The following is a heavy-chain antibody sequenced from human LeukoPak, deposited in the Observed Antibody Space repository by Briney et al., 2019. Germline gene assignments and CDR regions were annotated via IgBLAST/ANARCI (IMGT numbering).Heavy chain of an antibody. CDR2: IYTSGST. J-gene: IGHJ4*02. CDR1: GGSISSYY. CDR3: ARDGSYYDSSGYYYHFDY. V-gene: IGHV4-4*07. Sequence: PSETLSLTYTVSGGSISSYYWSWIRQPAGKGLEWIGRIYTSGSTNYNPSLKSRVTMSVDTSKNQFSLKLSSVTAADTAVYYCARDGSYYDSSGYYYHFDYWGQGTLVTVSS. D-gene: IGHD3-22*01.